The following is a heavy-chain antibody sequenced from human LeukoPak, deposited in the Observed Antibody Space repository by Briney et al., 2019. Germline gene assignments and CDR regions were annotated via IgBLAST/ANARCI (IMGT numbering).Heavy chain of an antibody. D-gene: IGHD3-3*01. J-gene: IGHJ3*01. V-gene: IGHV4-39*07. CDR1: GGSISSSSYY. CDR3: AKGWSGYFRSPFDL. CDR2: IYYSGTT. Sequence: SETLSLTCTVSGGSISSSSYYWGWIRQPPGKGLEWIGSIYYSGTTYYNPSLKSRVTIPVDTSKNQFSLKLSSVTAADTAIYYCAKGWSGYFRSPFDLWGRGTMVTVSA.